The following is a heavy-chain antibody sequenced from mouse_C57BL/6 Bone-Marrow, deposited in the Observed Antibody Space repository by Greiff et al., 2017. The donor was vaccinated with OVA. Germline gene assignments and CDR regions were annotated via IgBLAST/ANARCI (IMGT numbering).Heavy chain of an antibody. J-gene: IGHJ3*01. D-gene: IGHD2-4*01. CDR2: ISDGGSYT. CDR3: ARDGRLRRVAWFAY. V-gene: IGHV5-4*01. Sequence: EVKVEESGGGLVKPGGSLKLSCAASGFTFSSYAMSWVRQTPEKRLEWVATISDGGSYTYYPDNVKGRFTISRDNAKNNLYLQMSHLKSEDTAMYYCARDGRLRRVAWFAYWGQGTLVTVSA. CDR1: GFTFSSYA.